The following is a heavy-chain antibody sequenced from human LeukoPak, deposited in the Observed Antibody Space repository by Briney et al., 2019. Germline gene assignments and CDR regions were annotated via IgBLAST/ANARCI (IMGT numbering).Heavy chain of an antibody. CDR3: AKDGDYATAGTFDY. D-gene: IGHD4-17*01. CDR2: INAGNGNR. V-gene: IGHV1-3*03. J-gene: IGHJ4*02. CDR1: GYTFTSYT. Sequence: ASVKVSCKASGYTFTSYTIHWVRQAPGQRLEWMGWINAGNGNRKYSQEFQDRVTITRDTSASTAYMELSSLRAEDTAVYYCAKDGDYATAGTFDYWGQGTLVTVSS.